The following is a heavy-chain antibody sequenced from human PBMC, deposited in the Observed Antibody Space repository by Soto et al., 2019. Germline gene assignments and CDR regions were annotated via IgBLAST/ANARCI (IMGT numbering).Heavy chain of an antibody. CDR1: GFTFSTYW. D-gene: IGHD1-26*01. CDR3: ARDWSELLHYVDY. J-gene: IGHJ4*02. CDR2: MNEDGSEK. Sequence: EVQLVESGGGLVQSGGSLRLSCAASGFTFSTYWMSWVRQAPGKGLEWVAHMNEDGSEKYYVDSVEGRFTISRDNAKNSLYLQINSLRAEDTAIYYCARDWSELLHYVDYWGQGTLVTVS. V-gene: IGHV3-7*01.